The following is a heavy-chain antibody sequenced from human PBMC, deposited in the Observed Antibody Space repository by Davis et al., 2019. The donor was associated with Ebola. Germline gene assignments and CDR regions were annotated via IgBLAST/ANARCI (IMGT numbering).Heavy chain of an antibody. D-gene: IGHD6-6*01. CDR1: GGSISSSSYY. V-gene: IGHV4-39*07. J-gene: IGHJ3*01. CDR2: INYSGTT. Sequence: PSETLSLTCTVSGGSISSSSYYWGWIRQPPGKGLEWIGTINYSGTTYYNPSLKSRVTMSVDTSKNQFSLNLKSATAADTAVYYCARDHSSNWLALPEADVFDFWGQGTVVTVSS. CDR3: ARDHSSNWLALPEADVFDF.